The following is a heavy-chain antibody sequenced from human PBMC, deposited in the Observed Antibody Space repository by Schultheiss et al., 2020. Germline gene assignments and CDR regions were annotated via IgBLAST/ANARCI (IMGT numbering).Heavy chain of an antibody. J-gene: IGHJ6*04. Sequence: ASVKVSCKASGYTFTSYAMHWVRQAPGQGLEWMGWINTNTGNPTYAQGFTGRFVFSLDTSVSTAYLQISSLKAEDTAVYYCARGHYVVVVAATSYYYYYGMDVWGKGTTVNVSS. CDR3: ARGHYVVVVAATSYYYYYGMDV. CDR1: GYTFTSYA. D-gene: IGHD2-15*01. CDR2: INTNTGNP. V-gene: IGHV7-4-1*02.